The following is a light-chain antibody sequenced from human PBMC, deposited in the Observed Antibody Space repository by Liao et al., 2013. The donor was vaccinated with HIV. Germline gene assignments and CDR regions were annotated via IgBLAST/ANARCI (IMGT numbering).Light chain of an antibody. Sequence: SYELTQPPSVSVSPGQTASITCSGDKLGDKYASWYQQKPGQSPVLVIYQDSKRPSGIPERFSGSNSGNTATLTISGTQVTDEADYYCQAWDSSTAVFGGGTKLTVL. CDR2: QDS. CDR3: QAWDSSTAV. J-gene: IGLJ2*01. V-gene: IGLV3-1*01. CDR1: KLGDKY.